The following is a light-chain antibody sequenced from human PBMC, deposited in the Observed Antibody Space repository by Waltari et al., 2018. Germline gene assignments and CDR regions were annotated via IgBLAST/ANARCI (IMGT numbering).Light chain of an antibody. CDR3: QQYDSPPWT. Sequence: DIVMTQSPDSLAVSLGERATINCKPSQTILHNPHNNYYLAWYQQKPGQPPKLLIYWASTRESGVPDRFSGSGSGTDFTLTISSLQAEDVAVYYCQQYDSPPWTFGQGTKVEI. CDR2: WAS. CDR1: QTILHNPHNNYY. V-gene: IGKV4-1*01. J-gene: IGKJ1*01.